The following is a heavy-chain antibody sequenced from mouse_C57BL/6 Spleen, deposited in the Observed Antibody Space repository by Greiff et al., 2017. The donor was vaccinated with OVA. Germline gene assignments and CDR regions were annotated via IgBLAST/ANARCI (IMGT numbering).Heavy chain of an antibody. CDR1: GYAFSSSW. D-gene: IGHD1-1*01. J-gene: IGHJ4*01. Sequence: VQLQQSGPELVKPGASVKISCKASGYAFSSSWMNWVKQRPGKGLEWIGRIYPGDGDTNYNGKFKGKATLTADKSSSTAYMQLSSLTSEDSAVYFCARITYYYGSSYAAMDYWGQGTSVTVSS. CDR2: IYPGDGDT. V-gene: IGHV1-82*01. CDR3: ARITYYYGSSYAAMDY.